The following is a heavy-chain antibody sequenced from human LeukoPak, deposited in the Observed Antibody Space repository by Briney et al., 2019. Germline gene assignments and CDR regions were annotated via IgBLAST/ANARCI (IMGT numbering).Heavy chain of an antibody. Sequence: GGSLRLSCAASGFTVSSNYMSWVRQAPGKGLEWVSVIYSCGSTYYADSVKGRFTISRDNSKNTLYLQMNSLRAEDTAVYYCARDLHCSGGSCYGAMSYYYGMDVWGQGTTVTVSS. D-gene: IGHD2-15*01. CDR2: IYSCGST. J-gene: IGHJ6*02. V-gene: IGHV3-66*03. CDR3: ARDLHCSGGSCYGAMSYYYGMDV. CDR1: GFTVSSNY.